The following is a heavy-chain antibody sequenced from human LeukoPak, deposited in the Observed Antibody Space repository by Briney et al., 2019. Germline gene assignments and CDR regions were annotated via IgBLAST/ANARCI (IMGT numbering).Heavy chain of an antibody. CDR1: GFIVSSHF. CDR2: IYVDGSR. CDR3: ARSSSGWHDY. J-gene: IGHJ4*02. D-gene: IGHD6-19*01. Sequence: GGSLRLSCAASGFIVSSHFMSWVRQAPGKGLEWVSVIYVDGSRYYADTVKGRFTISRDNSKNTLFLQMNSLRADDTAVYYCARSSSGWHDYWGQGTLVNVSS. V-gene: IGHV3-53*01.